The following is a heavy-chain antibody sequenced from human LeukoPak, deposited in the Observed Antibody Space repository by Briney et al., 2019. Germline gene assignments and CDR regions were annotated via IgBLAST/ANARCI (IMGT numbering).Heavy chain of an antibody. V-gene: IGHV4-61*01. CDR2: IYYSGST. D-gene: IGHD2-2*01. CDR3: ARTSKVVVPAAMNRFDP. J-gene: IGHJ5*02. Sequence: PSETLSLTCTVSGGSVSSGSYYWSWIRQPPGKGLEWIGYIYYSGSTYYNPSLKSRVTISVDTSKNQFSLKLSSVTAADTAVYYCARTSKVVVPAAMNRFDPWGQGTLVTVSS. CDR1: GGSVSSGSYY.